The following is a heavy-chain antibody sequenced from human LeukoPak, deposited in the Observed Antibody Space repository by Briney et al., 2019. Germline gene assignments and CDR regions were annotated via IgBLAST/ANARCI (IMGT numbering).Heavy chain of an antibody. V-gene: IGHV3-64D*09. D-gene: IGHD2-2*01. J-gene: IGHJ4*02. CDR2: ISSNGGST. CDR1: GFTFSSYA. CDR3: VSNPERTVDY. Sequence: PGGSLRLSCSASGFTFSSYAMHWVRQAPGKGLEFVSAISSNGGSTYYADSVKGRFTISRDNSKNTLFLQMSSLRAEDTAVYYCVSNPERTVDYWGQGTLVTVSS.